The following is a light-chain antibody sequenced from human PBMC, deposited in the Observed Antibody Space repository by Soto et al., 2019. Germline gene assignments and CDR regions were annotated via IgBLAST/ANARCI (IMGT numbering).Light chain of an antibody. CDR3: QQYNNWSYT. CDR1: QSVCSN. CDR2: GAS. V-gene: IGKV3-15*01. Sequence: EIVMTQSPATLSVSPGERATLSCRASQSVCSNLAWYQQKPGQAPRLLIYGASTRATGIPARFSGSGSGTEFTLTISSLQSEDFAVYYCQQYNNWSYTFGQGTKLEIK. J-gene: IGKJ2*01.